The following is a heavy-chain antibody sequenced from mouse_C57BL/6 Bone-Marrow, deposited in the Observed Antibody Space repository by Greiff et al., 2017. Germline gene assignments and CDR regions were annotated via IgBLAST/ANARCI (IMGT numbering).Heavy chain of an antibody. CDR3: ARTTVVATAWYCDV. D-gene: IGHD1-1*01. CDR2: IWTGGGT. V-gene: IGHV2-9-1*01. CDR1: GFSLTSYA. Sequence: QVQLKQSGPGLVAPSQSLSITCTVSGFSLTSYAISWVRQPPGKGLEWLGVIWTGGGTNYNSALKSRLSISKDNSKSQVFLKMNSLQTDDTARYYCARTTVVATAWYCDVWGTGTTVTVSS. J-gene: IGHJ1*03.